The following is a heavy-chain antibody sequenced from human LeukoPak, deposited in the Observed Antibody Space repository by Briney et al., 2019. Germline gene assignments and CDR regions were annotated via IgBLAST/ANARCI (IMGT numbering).Heavy chain of an antibody. J-gene: IGHJ4*02. CDR3: ARGRWSTASASYYFDS. CDR2: IIPIFGTA. V-gene: IGHV1-69*13. CDR1: GGTFSSYA. D-gene: IGHD5/OR15-5a*01. Sequence: SVKVSCKASGGTFSSYAISWVRQAPGQGLEWMGGIIPIFGTANYAQKFQGRVTITADESTSTAYMELSSLRSEDTAVYYCARGRWSTASASYYFDSWGQGTLVTVS.